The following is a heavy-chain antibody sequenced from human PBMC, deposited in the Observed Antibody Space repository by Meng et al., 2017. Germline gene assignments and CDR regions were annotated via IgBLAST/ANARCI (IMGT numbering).Heavy chain of an antibody. CDR1: GFTFSDYY. J-gene: IGHJ4*02. Sequence: GESLKISCAASGFTFSDYYMSWIRQAPGKGLEWVSYISSSGSTIYYADSVKGRFTISRDNAKNSLYLQMNNLRAEDTAVYYCAREGIAAAGTVDYWGQGTLVTVSS. CDR3: AREGIAAAGTVDY. CDR2: ISSSGSTI. D-gene: IGHD6-13*01. V-gene: IGHV3-11*04.